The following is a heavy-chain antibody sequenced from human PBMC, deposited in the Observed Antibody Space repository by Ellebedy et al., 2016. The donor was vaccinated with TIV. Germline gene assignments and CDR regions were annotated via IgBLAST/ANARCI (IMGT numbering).Heavy chain of an antibody. J-gene: IGHJ4*02. V-gene: IGHV3-66*01. D-gene: IGHD3-10*01. CDR2: IYSGGST. Sequence: GESLKISCAASGFTVSSNYMSWVRQAPGKGLEWVSVIYSGGSTYYADSVKGRFTISRDNSKNTLYLQMNSLGAEDTAVYYCARGGYGWDYWGQGTLVTVSS. CDR3: ARGGYGWDY. CDR1: GFTVSSNY.